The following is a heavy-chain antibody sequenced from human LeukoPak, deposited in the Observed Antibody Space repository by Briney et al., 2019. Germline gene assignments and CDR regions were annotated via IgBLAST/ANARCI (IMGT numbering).Heavy chain of an antibody. CDR2: IIPIRGST. V-gene: IGHV1-2*02. Sequence: ASVKVSCKASGYTFTSYSISWVRQAPGQGLEWMGRIIPIRGSTNYAQKFQGRVTITRDKSTSTAYMELSRLRSDDTAVYYCARGDWNGYNNDAFDIWGQGTVVTVS. CDR1: GYTFTSYS. D-gene: IGHD5-24*01. CDR3: ARGDWNGYNNDAFDI. J-gene: IGHJ3*02.